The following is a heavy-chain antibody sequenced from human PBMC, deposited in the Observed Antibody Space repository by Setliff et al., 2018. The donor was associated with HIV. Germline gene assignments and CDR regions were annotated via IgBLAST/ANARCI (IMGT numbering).Heavy chain of an antibody. D-gene: IGHD2-15*01. CDR2: IHSSGST. V-gene: IGHV4-4*09. CDR1: GGSISSYY. CDR3: ARAPFRGGSFGWFDP. J-gene: IGHJ5*02. Sequence: SETLSLTCTVSGGSISSYYWSWIRQPPGKGLEWIGNIHSSGSTNYNPSLKSRVTISVDTSKNQFSLKLTSVTAADTAVYYCARAPFRGGSFGWFDPWGQGTLVTVSS.